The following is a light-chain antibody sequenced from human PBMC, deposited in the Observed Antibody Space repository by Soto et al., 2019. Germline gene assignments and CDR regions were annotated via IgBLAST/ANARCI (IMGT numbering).Light chain of an antibody. CDR2: GAS. CDR3: QQSHSTPWT. CDR1: QTITTY. V-gene: IGKV1-39*01. Sequence: DIQMTQSPSSLSASVGDRVTITCRASQTITTYLNWYQQKPGKAPILLIYGASSLQSGVPSRFTGSGSGTDFTLTISSLQPEDFATYHCQQSHSTPWTFGQGTKVEIK. J-gene: IGKJ1*01.